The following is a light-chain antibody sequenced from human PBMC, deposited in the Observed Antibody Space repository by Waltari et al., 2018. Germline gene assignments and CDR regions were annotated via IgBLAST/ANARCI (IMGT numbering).Light chain of an antibody. CDR1: RDIFNY. J-gene: IGKJ4*01. V-gene: IGKV1-39*01. CDR2: AAT. CDR3: QQSYSAPLT. Sequence: DIQMTQSPSSLSASVGDRVTITCRASRDIFNYLNWYQQKPGKAPKFLIHAATTLHSGVPSRFSGGCSGTDFTLTITSLQPEDFATYYCQQSYSAPLTFGGGTKVEI.